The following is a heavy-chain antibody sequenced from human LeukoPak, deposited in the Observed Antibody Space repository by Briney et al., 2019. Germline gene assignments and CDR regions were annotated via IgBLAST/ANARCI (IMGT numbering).Heavy chain of an antibody. CDR2: IYPGDSDI. V-gene: IGHV5-51*01. CDR3: ARDGPVPATADAFDF. Sequence: PGESLRISCKGSGYSFTNYWIGWMRQMPGKGLEWMGIIYPGDSDIRNSPSFQGQVTISADKSISTVYLQWSSLKASDTAMYYCARDGPVPATADAFDFWGQGTMVTVSS. J-gene: IGHJ3*01. CDR1: GYSFTNYW. D-gene: IGHD2-2*01.